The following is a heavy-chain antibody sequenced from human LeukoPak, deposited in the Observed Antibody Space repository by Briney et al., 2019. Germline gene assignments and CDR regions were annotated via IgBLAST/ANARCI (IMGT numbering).Heavy chain of an antibody. V-gene: IGHV5-51*01. Sequence: GESLKISCKGSGYSFTSYWIGGARQMPGKGLEWMGIIYPGDSDARYSPFFQGQVTISADKSISTAYLQWSSLKASDTAMYYCARRRYCSSTSCYQRPYYYYMDVWGKGTTVTVSS. J-gene: IGHJ6*03. D-gene: IGHD2-2*01. CDR3: ARRRYCSSTSCYQRPYYYYMDV. CDR1: GYSFTSYW. CDR2: IYPGDSDA.